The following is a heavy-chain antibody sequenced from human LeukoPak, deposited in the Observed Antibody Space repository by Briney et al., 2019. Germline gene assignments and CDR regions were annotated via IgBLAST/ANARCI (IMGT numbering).Heavy chain of an antibody. CDR3: ARGGYGSHYYYYYYMDV. CDR2: ISAYNGNT. V-gene: IGHV1-18*01. CDR1: GYAFTSYG. D-gene: IGHD5-18*01. Sequence: ASVKVSCKASGYAFTSYGISWVRQAPGQGLEWMGWISAYNGNTNYAQKLQGRVTMTTDTSTSTAYMELRSLRSDDTAVYYCARGGYGSHYYYYYYMDVWGKGTTVTVSS. J-gene: IGHJ6*03.